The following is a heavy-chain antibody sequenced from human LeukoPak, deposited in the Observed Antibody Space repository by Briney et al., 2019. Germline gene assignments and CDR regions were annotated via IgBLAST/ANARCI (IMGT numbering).Heavy chain of an antibody. J-gene: IGHJ4*02. CDR3: ARHLTGSSVCIEY. D-gene: IGHD2-8*02. CDR2: IYSSGST. Sequence: SETLSLTCTVSGGSTSSYYWSWIRQPPGKGLEWIGYIYSSGSTNYNPSLKSRVTISIDTSKSQFSLKLSSVTAADTAVYYCARHLTGSSVCIEYWGQGTLVTVSS. CDR1: GGSTSSYY. V-gene: IGHV4-4*09.